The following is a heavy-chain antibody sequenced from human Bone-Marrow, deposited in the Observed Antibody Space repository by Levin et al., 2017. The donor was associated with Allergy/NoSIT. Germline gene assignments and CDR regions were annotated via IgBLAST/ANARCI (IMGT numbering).Heavy chain of an antibody. V-gene: IGHV3-7*04. Sequence: GESLKISCVASGFTFSNYWMGWVRQAPGKGLEWVGNINQDGSEKNYLDSVKGRFTFSRDNAENSLYMQMNSLRAEDTAVYFCARDRYNFDWAVGRNDYWGQGTLVTVSS. J-gene: IGHJ4*02. CDR3: ARDRYNFDWAVGRNDY. CDR2: INQDGSEK. CDR1: GFTFSNYW. D-gene: IGHD3-9*01.